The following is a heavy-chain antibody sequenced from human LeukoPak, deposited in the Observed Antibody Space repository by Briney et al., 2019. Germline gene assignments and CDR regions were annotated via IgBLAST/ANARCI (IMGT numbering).Heavy chain of an antibody. Sequence: SETLSLTCSVSGGSLTDYFWSWIRQPPGKAMEWIGYIYYTGSANYNPSLKSRVTISVDTFKKQFSLKMSSVTAADTAVYYCARVQRYWSGYYSDYWGQGTLVTVSS. CDR1: GGSLTDYF. D-gene: IGHD3-3*01. CDR2: IYYTGSA. CDR3: ARVQRYWSGYYSDY. J-gene: IGHJ4*02. V-gene: IGHV4-59*13.